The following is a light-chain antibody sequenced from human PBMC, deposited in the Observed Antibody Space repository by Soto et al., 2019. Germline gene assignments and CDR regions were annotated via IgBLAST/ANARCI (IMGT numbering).Light chain of an antibody. CDR1: QSISSY. V-gene: IGKV1-39*01. CDR2: AAS. CDR3: QQSYSTPWT. Sequence: DIQMTQSPSSLSASVGDRVTITCRASQSISSYLNWYQQKPGKAPKLLIYAASSLQSGVPSRFSGIGSGSDFTLTISSLHPEDFATYYCQQSYSTPWTFGQGTKVEIK. J-gene: IGKJ1*01.